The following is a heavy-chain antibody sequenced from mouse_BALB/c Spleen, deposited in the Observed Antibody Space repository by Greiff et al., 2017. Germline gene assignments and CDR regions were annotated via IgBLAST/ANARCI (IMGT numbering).Heavy chain of an antibody. V-gene: IGHV1-69*02. Sequence: VQLQQPGAELVRPGASVKLSCKASGYTFTSYWINWVKQRPGQGLEWIGNIYPSDSYTNYNQKFKDKATLTVDKSSSTAYMQLSSPTSEDSAVCYCTKGNRVGYFDYWGQGTTLTVSS. D-gene: IGHD2-1*01. CDR2: IYPSDSYT. CDR3: TKGNRVGYFDY. J-gene: IGHJ2*01. CDR1: GYTFTSYW.